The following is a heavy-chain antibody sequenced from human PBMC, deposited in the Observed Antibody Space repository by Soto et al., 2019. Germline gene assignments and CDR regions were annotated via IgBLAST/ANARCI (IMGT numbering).Heavy chain of an antibody. D-gene: IGHD1-26*01. J-gene: IGHJ4*02. CDR3: AAGCGIPRYY. Sequence: QLQLQESGSGLVKPSQTLSLTCAVSGGSISSGGYSWSWIRQPPGKGLEWIGYIYHSGSTYYNPSLNSRVTISVDRSKNRFSLQLSSVTAADTAVYSGAAGCGIPRYYWGQGTLVTVSS. CDR2: IYHSGST. V-gene: IGHV4-30-2*01. CDR1: GGSISSGGYS.